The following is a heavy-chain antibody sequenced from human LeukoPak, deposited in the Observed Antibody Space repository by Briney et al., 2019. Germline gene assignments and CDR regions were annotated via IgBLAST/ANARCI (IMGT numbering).Heavy chain of an antibody. D-gene: IGHD2-2*01. CDR2: ISSSSTI. CDR1: GFTFSSHS. V-gene: IGHV3-48*01. CDR3: AKDYCSSSSCYYNY. J-gene: IGHJ4*02. Sequence: GGSLRLSCAASGFTFSSHSMNWVRQAPGKGLEWVSYISSSSTIYYADSVKGRFTISRDNAKNSLYLQMNSLRAEDTALYYCAKDYCSSSSCYYNYWGQGTLVTVSS.